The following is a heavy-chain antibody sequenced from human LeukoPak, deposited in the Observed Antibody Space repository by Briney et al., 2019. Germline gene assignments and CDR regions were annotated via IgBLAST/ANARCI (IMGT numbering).Heavy chain of an antibody. CDR1: GFTFITAC. CDR3: TTRSHDYSTLGGSA. J-gene: IGHJ5*02. V-gene: IGHV3-15*01. CDR2: IKNKTDGRTT. D-gene: IGHD4-11*01. Sequence: GGSLTLTCAASGFTFITACINWVRQAPGKGLEWVGRIKNKTDGRTTDYTTSVKGRYTISRDDSKNTLYLQMNSLKTEDTAVYYCTTRSHDYSTLGGSAWGQGTLVTVSS.